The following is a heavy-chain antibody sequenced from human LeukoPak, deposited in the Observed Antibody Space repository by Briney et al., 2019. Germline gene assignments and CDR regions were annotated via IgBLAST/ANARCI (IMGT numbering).Heavy chain of an antibody. CDR2: IDHSGST. Sequence: SETLSLTCTVSGYSISSGYYWGWIRQPPGKGLEWTGSIDHSGSTYYNPSLKSRITISVDTSKNQFSLKLSSVTAADTAVYYCARNEHYDSWSGYLGYFDYWGQGTLVTVSS. D-gene: IGHD3-3*01. V-gene: IGHV4-38-2*02. J-gene: IGHJ4*02. CDR1: GYSISSGYY. CDR3: ARNEHYDSWSGYLGYFDY.